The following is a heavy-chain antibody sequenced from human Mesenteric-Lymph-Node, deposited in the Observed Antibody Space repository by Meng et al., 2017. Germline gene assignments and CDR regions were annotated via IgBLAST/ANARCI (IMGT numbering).Heavy chain of an antibody. CDR3: ARGDCSGGSCYSGSGVDY. D-gene: IGHD2-15*01. Sequence: ASVKVSCKASGYTFTSYDINWVRQATGQGLEWMGWMNPNSGNTGYAQKFQGRVTMTRNTSISTAYMELSSLRSEDTAVYYCARGDCSGGSCYSGSGVDYWGQGTRVTVSS. CDR2: MNPNSGNT. V-gene: IGHV1-8*01. J-gene: IGHJ4*02. CDR1: GYTFTSYD.